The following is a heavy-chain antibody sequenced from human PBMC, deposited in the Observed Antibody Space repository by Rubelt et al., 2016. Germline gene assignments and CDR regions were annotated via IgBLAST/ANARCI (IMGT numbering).Heavy chain of an antibody. V-gene: IGHV4-34*01. CDR2: INHSGST. CDR1: GGSFSGYY. CDR3: ARDGAGYSSSWHTDY. Sequence: QVQLQQWGAGLLKPSETLSLTCAVYGGSFSGYYWSWIRQPPGKGLEWIGEINHSGSTNYNPSLKSRVTISVDTSKNQFSLKLSSVTAADTAVYYCARDGAGYSSSWHTDYWGQGTLVTVSS. D-gene: IGHD6-13*01. J-gene: IGHJ4*02.